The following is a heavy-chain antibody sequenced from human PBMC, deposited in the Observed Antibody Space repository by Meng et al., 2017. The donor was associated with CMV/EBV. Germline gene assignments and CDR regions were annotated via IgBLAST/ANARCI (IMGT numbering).Heavy chain of an antibody. V-gene: IGHV4-34*01. J-gene: IGHJ4*02. CDR3: ARGFQDY. Sequence: SEALSLTCAVYGGSFGGYYWGWIRQPPGEGLEWIGEINHSGSTNYNPSLKSRVTISVDTSKNQFSLKLSSVTAADTAVYYCARGFQDYWGQGTLVTVSS. CDR1: GGSFGGYY. CDR2: INHSGST. D-gene: IGHD2/OR15-2a*01.